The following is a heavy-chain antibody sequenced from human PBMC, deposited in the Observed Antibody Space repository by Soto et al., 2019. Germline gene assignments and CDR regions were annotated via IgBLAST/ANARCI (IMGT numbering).Heavy chain of an antibody. V-gene: IGHV4-59*08. Sequence: SETLSLTCAVYGGPFSGFYWNWIRQPPGKGLEWIGYIYYSGSTNYNPSLKSRVTISVDTSKNQFSLKLSSVTAADTAVYYCARQYGGSYADYWGQGTLVTVSS. CDR3: ARQYGGSYADY. D-gene: IGHD1-26*01. J-gene: IGHJ4*02. CDR2: IYYSGST. CDR1: GGPFSGFY.